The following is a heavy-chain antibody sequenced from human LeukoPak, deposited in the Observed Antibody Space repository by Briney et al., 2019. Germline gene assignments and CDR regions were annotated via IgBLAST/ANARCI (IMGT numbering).Heavy chain of an antibody. D-gene: IGHD1-26*01. CDR1: GFSIRSGSHY. Sequence: SETLSLTCSVSGFSIRSGSHYWGWVRKPPGQGLEWIGTVFYSGSTDSNPSLRSRLTISVDTSKNQFSLKLTSVTAADTAVYFCARQSGRGPPLDFWGPGTLVIISS. CDR3: ARQSGRGPPLDF. J-gene: IGHJ4*02. CDR2: VFYSGST. V-gene: IGHV4-39*01.